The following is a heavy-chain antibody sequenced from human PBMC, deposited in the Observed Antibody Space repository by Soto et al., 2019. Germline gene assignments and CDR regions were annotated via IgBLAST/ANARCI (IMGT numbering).Heavy chain of an antibody. J-gene: IGHJ4*02. D-gene: IGHD1-1*01. Sequence: PGGSLRLSCAASGFTFSSYAMSWVRQAPGKGLEWVSAISGSGGSTYYADSVKGRFTISRDNSKNTLYLQMNSLRAEDTAVYYCATVRDYNWNDGRDYWGQGTMVTVSS. CDR2: ISGSGGST. CDR3: ATVRDYNWNDGRDY. V-gene: IGHV3-23*01. CDR1: GFTFSSYA.